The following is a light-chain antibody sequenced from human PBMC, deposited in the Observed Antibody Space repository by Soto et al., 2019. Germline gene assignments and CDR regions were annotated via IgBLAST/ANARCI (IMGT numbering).Light chain of an antibody. J-gene: IGKJ1*01. CDR2: SAS. V-gene: IGKV1-39*01. CDR3: LQTYNTPRT. Sequence: DIQMTQSPSSLSASIGDRVTITCRASQTISTYLHWYQQRPGKAPNLLIHSASTLQSGVPARFSGSGSGTDFTLTITALQPEDFATYYCLQTYNTPRTFGQGTKVDIK. CDR1: QTISTY.